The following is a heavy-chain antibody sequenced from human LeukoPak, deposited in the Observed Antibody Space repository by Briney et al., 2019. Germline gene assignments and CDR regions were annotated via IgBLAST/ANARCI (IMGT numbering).Heavy chain of an antibody. CDR1: GGSMNSYL. V-gene: IGHV4-59*08. CDR3: ARRLRIEGVTRRGDACDM. D-gene: IGHD1-26*01. J-gene: IGHJ3*02. Sequence: PSETLSLTCTVSGGSMNSYLWTWIRQPPGKGLEWIGYIYNSRSTNYNPSLMRRVTRSTDTSKVQFPLRVSSVTAADTAVYYGARRLRIEGVTRRGDACDMWGQGTMDSVSS. CDR2: IYNSRST.